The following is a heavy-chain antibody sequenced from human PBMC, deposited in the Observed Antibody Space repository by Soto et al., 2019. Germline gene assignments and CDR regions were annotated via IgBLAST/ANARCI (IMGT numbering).Heavy chain of an antibody. J-gene: IGHJ4*02. CDR2: INPNSGGT. D-gene: IGHD5-18*01. Sequence: XSVKVSCNASGYSFTGYYMHWVRQAPGQGLEWMGWINPNSGGTNYAQKFQGRVTMTRDTSISTAYMELSRLRSDDTAVYYCARALYSYGLGDWGQGTLVTVSS. CDR3: ARALYSYGLGD. V-gene: IGHV1-2*02. CDR1: GYSFTGYY.